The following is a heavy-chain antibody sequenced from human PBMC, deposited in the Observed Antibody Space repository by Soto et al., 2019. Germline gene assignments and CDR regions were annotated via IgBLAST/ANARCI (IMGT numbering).Heavy chain of an antibody. Sequence: GGSLRLSCAGSGFNFGNYAMSWVRQAPGKGPEWVGFIRSETYGGTPDYAASLRGRFTISRDDSKSIAYLEINSLQTDDTAVYYCTRYYYASSGYYVYWGQGTLVTVSS. CDR2: IRSETYGGTP. CDR3: TRYYYASSGYYVY. CDR1: GFNFGNYA. D-gene: IGHD3-22*01. V-gene: IGHV3-49*04. J-gene: IGHJ4*02.